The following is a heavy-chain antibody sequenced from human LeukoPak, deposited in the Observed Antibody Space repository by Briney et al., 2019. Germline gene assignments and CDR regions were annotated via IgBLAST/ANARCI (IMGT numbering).Heavy chain of an antibody. Sequence: GRSLRLSCAASGFTFSSYGMHWVRQAPGKGLEWVAVISYDGSNKYYADSVKGRFTISRDNSKNTLSLQMNSLRADDTAVYYCARDRVGFDYWGQGTLVTVSS. CDR2: ISYDGSNK. V-gene: IGHV3-30*03. CDR1: GFTFSSYG. CDR3: ARDRVGFDY. J-gene: IGHJ4*02.